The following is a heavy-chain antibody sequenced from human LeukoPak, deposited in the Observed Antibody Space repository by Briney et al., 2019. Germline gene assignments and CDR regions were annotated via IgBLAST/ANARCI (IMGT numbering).Heavy chain of an antibody. CDR1: GFTFSCYW. V-gene: IGHV3-74*01. Sequence: GGSLRLSCAGSGFTFSCYWMHWVRQAPGKGLVWVSRISTDASSTTYADSVKGRFTISRDNAKGTLYLQMSSLRAEDTAVYYCTGHHQAYSRTYWGQGTLVTVSS. J-gene: IGHJ4*02. CDR3: TGHHQAYSRTY. D-gene: IGHD4-11*01. CDR2: ISTDASST.